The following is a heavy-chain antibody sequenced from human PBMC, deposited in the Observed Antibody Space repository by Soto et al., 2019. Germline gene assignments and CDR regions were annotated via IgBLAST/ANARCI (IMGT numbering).Heavy chain of an antibody. CDR3: ARGPDGYSSGWYNFDY. Sequence: AXVKVSCKASGYTFTGYYXXWVRQAPGQGLEWMGWINPNSGGTNYAQKFRGRVTMTRDTSISTAYMELSRLRSDDTAVYYCARGPDGYSSGWYNFDYWGQGTLVTVSS. J-gene: IGHJ4*02. V-gene: IGHV1-2*02. D-gene: IGHD6-19*01. CDR2: INPNSGGT. CDR1: GYTFTGYY.